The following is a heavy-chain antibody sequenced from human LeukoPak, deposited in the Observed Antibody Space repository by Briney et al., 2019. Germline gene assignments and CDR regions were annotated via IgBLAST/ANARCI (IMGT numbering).Heavy chain of an antibody. CDR2: IWYDGSDK. Sequence: PGGSLRLSCAASGFTFSSYGMHWVRQAPGKGLEWVAVIWYDGSDKYYADSVKGRFTISRDNSKNTLYLQMNSLRAEDTAVYYCARDPKRYCSSTSCSGSLDYWGQGTLVTVSS. CDR1: GFTFSSYG. V-gene: IGHV3-33*01. CDR3: ARDPKRYCSSTSCSGSLDY. D-gene: IGHD2-2*01. J-gene: IGHJ4*02.